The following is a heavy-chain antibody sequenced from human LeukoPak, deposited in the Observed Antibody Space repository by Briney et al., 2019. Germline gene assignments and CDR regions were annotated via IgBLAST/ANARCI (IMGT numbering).Heavy chain of an antibody. CDR2: FDPEDGET. Sequence: GASVKVSCKASGGTFSSYAISWVRQAPGKGLEWMGGFDPEDGETIYAQNFQGRVTMTEDTSTDTAYMELSSLRSDDTAVYYCASMLRGIAVPRFDDWGQGTLVTVSS. CDR3: ASMLRGIAVPRFDD. V-gene: IGHV1-24*01. J-gene: IGHJ4*02. D-gene: IGHD3-10*01. CDR1: GGTFSSYA.